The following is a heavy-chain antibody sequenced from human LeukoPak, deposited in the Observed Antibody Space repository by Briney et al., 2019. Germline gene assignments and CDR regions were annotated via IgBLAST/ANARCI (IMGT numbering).Heavy chain of an antibody. J-gene: IGHJ3*02. V-gene: IGHV3-33*01. D-gene: IGHD3-10*01. CDR1: GFTFSNYG. CDR3: AREGNRNYYGSGYDAFDI. CDR2: IWYDGSNK. Sequence: GGSLRLSCAASGFTFSNYGMHWVRQAPGKGLEWVAVIWYDGSNKYYADSVKGRFTISRDNSKNTLYLQMNSLRAEDTAVYYCAREGNRNYYGSGYDAFDIWGQGTMVTVSS.